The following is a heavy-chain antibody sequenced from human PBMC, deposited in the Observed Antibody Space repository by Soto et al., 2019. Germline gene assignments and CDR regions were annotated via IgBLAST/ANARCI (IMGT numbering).Heavy chain of an antibody. CDR2: ISPYTGNT. J-gene: IGHJ6*02. D-gene: IGHD3-16*01. CDR1: GYIFVNYG. CDR3: VMVDNYVTPTPQDV. V-gene: IGHV1-18*01. Sequence: QVQLVQSGDEVKKPGASEKVSCKASGYIFVNYGIAWVRQAPGQGLEWMGWISPYTGNTHSATKVQGRLTMTTYTSTSTAYMDLGSLTSDDTAVYYCVMVDNYVTPTPQDVWGQGTTVTVSS.